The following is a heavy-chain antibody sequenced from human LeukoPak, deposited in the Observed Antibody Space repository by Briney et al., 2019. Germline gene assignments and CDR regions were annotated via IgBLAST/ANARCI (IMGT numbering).Heavy chain of an antibody. CDR2: INPTGGT. J-gene: IGHJ4*02. V-gene: IGHV1-2*02. Sequence: ASVKVSCKASGYTFTGHYMNWVRQAPGQGLDWMGWINPTGGTTYAQKFQDRVTMTKDTSINTAYMELSGLRSDDTAVYYCARDLGWSTSHWGQGTLVTVSS. D-gene: IGHD3-3*01. CDR3: ARDLGWSTSH. CDR1: GYTFTGHY.